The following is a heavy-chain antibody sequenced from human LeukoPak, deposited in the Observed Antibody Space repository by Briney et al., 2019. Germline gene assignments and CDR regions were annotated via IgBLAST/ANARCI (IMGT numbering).Heavy chain of an antibody. V-gene: IGHV3-20*04. Sequence: GGSLRLSCAASGFTFDDYGMSWVRQAPGKGLEWVSCINWNGGSTGYADSVKGRFTISRDNAKNSLYLQMNSLRAEDTALYYCARGPLVGYCSGGSCYSSFDIWGQGTMVTVSS. CDR2: INWNGGST. D-gene: IGHD2-15*01. J-gene: IGHJ3*02. CDR1: GFTFDDYG. CDR3: ARGPLVGYCSGGSCYSSFDI.